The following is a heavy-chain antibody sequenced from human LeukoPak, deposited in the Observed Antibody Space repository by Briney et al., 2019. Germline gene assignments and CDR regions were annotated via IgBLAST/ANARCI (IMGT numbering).Heavy chain of an antibody. Sequence: ASVKVSCKASGYAFSAYYMHWIRQAPGQGLEWMGWINPNSGATNYAQKFQGRVTMTRDTSTSTAYMELSSLKSDDTAIFYCARVPRNFDILSHWSHWGQGTLVTVSS. CDR2: INPNSGAT. V-gene: IGHV1-2*02. D-gene: IGHD3-9*01. J-gene: IGHJ1*01. CDR3: ARVPRNFDILSHWSH. CDR1: GYAFSAYY.